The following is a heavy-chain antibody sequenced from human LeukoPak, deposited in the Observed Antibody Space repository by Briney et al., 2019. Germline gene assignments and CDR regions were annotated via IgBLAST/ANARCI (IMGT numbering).Heavy chain of an antibody. Sequence: GRSLRLSCTASGFIFGDYAATWVRQAPGKGLEWVGFIRSKAYGGTTEYATSVKGRFTISRDDSKSIAYLQMNSLKTEDTAVYYCILDSSGYNYYFDYWGQGTLVTVSS. J-gene: IGHJ4*02. CDR1: GFIFGDYA. CDR3: ILDSSGYNYYFDY. CDR2: IRSKAYGGTT. V-gene: IGHV3-49*04. D-gene: IGHD3-22*01.